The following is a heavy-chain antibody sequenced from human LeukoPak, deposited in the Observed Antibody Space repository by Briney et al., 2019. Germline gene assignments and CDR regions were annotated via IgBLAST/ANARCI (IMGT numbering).Heavy chain of an antibody. CDR3: ARVGDCSGGSCYADY. CDR2: IIPIFGTA. V-gene: IGHV1-69*13. D-gene: IGHD2-15*01. Sequence: SVKVCCKASGGTFSSYAISWVRQAPGQGLEWMGGIIPIFGTANYAQKFQGRVTITADESTSTAYMELSSLRSEDTAVYYCARVGDCSGGSCYADYWGQGTLVTVSS. CDR1: GGTFSSYA. J-gene: IGHJ4*02.